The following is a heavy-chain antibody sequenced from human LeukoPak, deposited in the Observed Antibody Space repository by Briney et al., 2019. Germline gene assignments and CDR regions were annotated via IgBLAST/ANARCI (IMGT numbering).Heavy chain of an antibody. CDR1: GFTFSSYE. Sequence: TGGSLRLSCAASGFTFSSYEMNWVRQAPGKGLEWVSYISSSGSTIYYADPVKGRFTISRDNAKNSLYLQMNSLRAEDTAVYYCASRGYSYGPYGMDVWGQGTTVTVSS. CDR2: ISSSGSTI. V-gene: IGHV3-48*03. CDR3: ASRGYSYGPYGMDV. D-gene: IGHD5-18*01. J-gene: IGHJ6*02.